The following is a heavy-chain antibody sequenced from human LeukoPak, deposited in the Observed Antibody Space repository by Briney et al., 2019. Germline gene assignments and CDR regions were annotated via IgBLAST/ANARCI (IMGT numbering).Heavy chain of an antibody. CDR1: GFAFSSYW. J-gene: IGHJ4*02. Sequence: PGGSLRLSCAASGFAFSSYWTHSVRQAPGRWLEWVSRINNDGSYSGYADSVKGRFTISRDNAKNTLYLQMNSLRAEDTAVYYCAIYNWNPAFDYWGQGTLVTVSS. CDR2: INNDGSYS. D-gene: IGHD1-20*01. V-gene: IGHV3-74*01. CDR3: AIYNWNPAFDY.